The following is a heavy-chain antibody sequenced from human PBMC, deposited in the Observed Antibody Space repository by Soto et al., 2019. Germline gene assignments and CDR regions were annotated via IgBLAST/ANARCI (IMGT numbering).Heavy chain of an antibody. J-gene: IGHJ4*02. CDR3: AKVMRSTSSTANFDY. CDR1: GFTFSMFA. Sequence: EVQLLESGGGLVQPGGSLRLSCAASGFTFSMFAMNWVRQAPGKGLEWVASITYRGGSTNYADSVRGRFTISRDNSKNTLSLQMTSLRAEDTAVYYCAKVMRSTSSTANFDYWGRGTLVTVSS. D-gene: IGHD3-16*01. CDR2: ITYRGGST. V-gene: IGHV3-23*01.